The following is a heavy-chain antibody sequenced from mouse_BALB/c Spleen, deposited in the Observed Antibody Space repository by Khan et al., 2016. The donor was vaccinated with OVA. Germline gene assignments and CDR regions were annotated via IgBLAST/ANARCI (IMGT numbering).Heavy chain of an antibody. V-gene: IGHV1S81*02. Sequence: QIQLVQSGAELVKPGASVRLSCKASGYTFTSYYLYWVKQRPGHGLEWIGDINPSNGGTNFNENFKTKATLTVDKSSSTAYMQLSSPTSEDSAVYYCTRSGYGAFAYWGQGTLVTVSA. D-gene: IGHD1-1*02. CDR2: INPSNGGT. CDR3: TRSGYGAFAY. CDR1: GYTFTSYY. J-gene: IGHJ3*01.